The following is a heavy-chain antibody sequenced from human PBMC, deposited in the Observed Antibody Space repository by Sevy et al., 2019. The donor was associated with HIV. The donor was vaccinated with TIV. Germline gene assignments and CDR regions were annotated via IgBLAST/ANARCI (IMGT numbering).Heavy chain of an antibody. Sequence: WETLSLTCTVSGGSISSYYWSWIRQPPGKALEWIGYIDYSGSTNYNPSLKSRVTISVDTSNNQFSLKLSSVTAADTAVYYCARDGIAAAGNYYCYGMDFWGQGTTVTVSS. CDR3: ARDGIAAAGNYYCYGMDF. J-gene: IGHJ6*02. CDR2: IDYSGST. D-gene: IGHD6-13*01. CDR1: GGSISSYY. V-gene: IGHV4-59*01.